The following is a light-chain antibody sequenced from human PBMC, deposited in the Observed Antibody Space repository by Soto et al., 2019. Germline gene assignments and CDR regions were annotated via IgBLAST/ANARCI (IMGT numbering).Light chain of an antibody. V-gene: IGKV3-15*01. J-gene: IGKJ1*01. CDR1: QSVGSN. Sequence: EIVMTQSPATLSVSPGERATLSCRASQSVGSNLAWYQQKPGQATRLLIYGASTRATGIPARFSGSGSGTEFNLTISSLQSEDFAIYFCQQYNNWPPDRTFGQGTKVEIK. CDR2: GAS. CDR3: QQYNNWPPDRT.